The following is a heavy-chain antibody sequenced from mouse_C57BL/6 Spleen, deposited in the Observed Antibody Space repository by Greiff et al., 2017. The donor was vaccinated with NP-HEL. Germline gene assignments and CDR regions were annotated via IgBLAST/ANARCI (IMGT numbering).Heavy chain of an antibody. CDR1: GFTFSSYA. Sequence: EVQVVESGGGLVKPGGSLKLSCAASGFTFSSYAMSWVRQTPEKRLEWVATISDGGSYTYYPDNVKGRFTISRDNAKNNLYLQMSHLKSEDTAMYYCARESLRYAYFDVWGTGTTVTVSS. V-gene: IGHV5-4*01. CDR2: ISDGGSYT. D-gene: IGHD1-1*01. J-gene: IGHJ1*03. CDR3: ARESLRYAYFDV.